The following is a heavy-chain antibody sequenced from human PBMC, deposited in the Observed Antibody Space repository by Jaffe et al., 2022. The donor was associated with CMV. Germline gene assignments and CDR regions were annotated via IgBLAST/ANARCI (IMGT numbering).Heavy chain of an antibody. CDR2: IRSKAYGGTT. V-gene: IGHV3-49*05. Sequence: EVQLVESGGGLVKPGRSLRLSCTASGFTFGDYAMSWFRQAPGKGLEWVGFIRSKAYGGTTEYAASVKGRFTISRDDSKSIAYLQMNSLKTEDTAVYYCTRDDYDFWSGYLYWGQGTLVTVSS. D-gene: IGHD3-3*01. J-gene: IGHJ4*02. CDR3: TRDDYDFWSGYLY. CDR1: GFTFGDYA.